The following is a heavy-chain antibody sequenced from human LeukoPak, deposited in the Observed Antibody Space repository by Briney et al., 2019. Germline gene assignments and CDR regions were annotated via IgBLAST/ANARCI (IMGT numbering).Heavy chain of an antibody. CDR3: ARGPMGGWFGELTFDY. V-gene: IGHV1-2*04. CDR2: INPNSGGT. Sequence: ASVKVSCKASGYTFTGYYMHWVRQAPGQGLEWMGWINPNSGGTNYAQKFQGWVTMTRDTSISTAYMELSRLRSDDTAVYYCARGPMGGWFGELTFDYWGQGTLVTVSS. J-gene: IGHJ4*02. D-gene: IGHD3-10*01. CDR1: GYTFTGYY.